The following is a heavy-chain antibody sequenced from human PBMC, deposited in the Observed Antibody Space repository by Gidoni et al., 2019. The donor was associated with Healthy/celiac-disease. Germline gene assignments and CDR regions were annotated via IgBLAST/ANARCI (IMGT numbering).Heavy chain of an antibody. CDR3: AKTHDFWSGPYYYYYGMDV. V-gene: IGHV3-23*01. J-gene: IGHJ6*02. Sequence: EVQLLESGGGLVQPGGSLRLSCAASGFTFSSYAMSGVRQAPGKGLEWVSAISGSGGSTYYADSVKGRFTISRDNSKNTLYLQMNSLRAEDTAVYYCAKTHDFWSGPYYYYYGMDVWGQGTTVTVSS. CDR2: ISGSGGST. D-gene: IGHD3-3*01. CDR1: GFTFSSYA.